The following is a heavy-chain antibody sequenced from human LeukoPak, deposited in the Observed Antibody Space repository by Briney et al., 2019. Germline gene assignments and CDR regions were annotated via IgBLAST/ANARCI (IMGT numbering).Heavy chain of an antibody. V-gene: IGHV3-48*03. CDR3: AKDSLRERIVGSTTRGVNDY. J-gene: IGHJ4*02. CDR2: ISSSGSTI. Sequence: SGGSLRLSCAASGFTFSSYEMNWVRQAPGKGLEWVSYISSSGSTIYYADSVKGRFTISRDNAKNSLYLQMNSLRGEDTAVYYCAKDSLRERIVGSTTRGVNDYWGQGTLVTVSS. D-gene: IGHD1-26*01. CDR1: GFTFSSYE.